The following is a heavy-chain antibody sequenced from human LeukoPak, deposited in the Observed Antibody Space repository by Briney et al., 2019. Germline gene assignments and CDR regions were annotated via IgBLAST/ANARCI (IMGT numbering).Heavy chain of an antibody. J-gene: IGHJ4*02. CDR3: ARDRSFIAAAGIDY. Sequence: PGGSLRLSCAASGFTFNSYAMHWVRQAPGKGLEWVAFISYDGTKYYADSVKGRFTISRDNSKNTLYLQMNSLRAEDTAVYYCARDRSFIAAAGIDYWGQGTLVTVSS. V-gene: IGHV3-30*04. CDR1: GFTFNSYA. D-gene: IGHD6-13*01. CDR2: ISYDGTK.